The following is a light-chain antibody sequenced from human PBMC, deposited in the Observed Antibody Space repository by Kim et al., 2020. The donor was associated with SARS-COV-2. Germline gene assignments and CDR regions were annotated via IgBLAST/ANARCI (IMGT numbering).Light chain of an antibody. CDR3: STYTGSNTI. Sequence: GQSITIHCTETSRDIGRYNYVSWYQQYPDKVPRLLIYDVTERPSGIPSRFSGSKSGNTASLTISGLHITDEADYYCSTYTGSNTIFGPGTKVTVL. V-gene: IGLV2-14*03. CDR2: DVT. CDR1: SRDIGRYNY. J-gene: IGLJ1*01.